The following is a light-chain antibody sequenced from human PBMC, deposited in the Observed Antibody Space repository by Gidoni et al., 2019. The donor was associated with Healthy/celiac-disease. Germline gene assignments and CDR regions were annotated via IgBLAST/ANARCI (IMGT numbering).Light chain of an antibody. V-gene: IGLV2-8*01. CDR3: SSYAGSNNWV. CDR2: EVS. J-gene: IGLJ3*02. CDR1: SSDVGGYNY. Sequence: QSALTQPPSPSGSPGQSVTISCTGTSSDVGGYNYVSWYHQHPGKAPKLMIYEVSHRPSGVPARFSGSKSGNTASLTVSGLQAEDEADYYCSSYAGSNNWVFGGGTKLTVL.